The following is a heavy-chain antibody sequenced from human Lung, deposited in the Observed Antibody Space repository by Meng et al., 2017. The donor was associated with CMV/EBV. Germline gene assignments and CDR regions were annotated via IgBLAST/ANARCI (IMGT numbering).Heavy chain of an antibody. CDR2: IDDSGST. CDR3: ARGKQDAWELLAY. D-gene: IGHD1-26*01. J-gene: IGHJ4*02. Sequence: QGHLKELGPGLVKPSGTLSLTCGVSGVSISSNIRWTWVRQPPGKGLEWIGDIDDSGSTNYNPSLNSRISISLDKSKNHFSLKVNSVTAADTAVYYCARGKQDAWELLAYWGQGALVTVSS. CDR1: GVSISSNIR. V-gene: IGHV4-4*02.